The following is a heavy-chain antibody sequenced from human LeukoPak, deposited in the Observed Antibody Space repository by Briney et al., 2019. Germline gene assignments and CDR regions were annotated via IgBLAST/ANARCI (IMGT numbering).Heavy chain of an antibody. CDR1: GFTFDDYG. CDR3: ARDLGVVALSYYYYYMDV. D-gene: IGHD2-21*01. J-gene: IGHJ6*03. V-gene: IGHV3-20*04. CDR2: INWNGGTT. Sequence: GGSLRLSCAASGFTFDDYGMSWVRQAPGKGLEWVSGINWNGGTTGYADSVKGRFTISRDNAKNSLYLQMNSLRAEDTALYYCARDLGVVALSYYYYYMDVWGKGTTVTVSS.